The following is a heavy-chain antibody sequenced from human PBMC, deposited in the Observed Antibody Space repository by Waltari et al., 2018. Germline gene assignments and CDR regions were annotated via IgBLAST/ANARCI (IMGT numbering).Heavy chain of an antibody. Sequence: QVQLVQAGAEGTKPGASVKGSCQLSRYTLTELSIHWVRQAPGKGLEWMGAFDPEDGETFYAQKFRGRFIMTEDTSADIAYMDLSSLTSEDTAVYYCTASALRFLEWSGGCDYWGQGTPVTVSS. CDR1: RYTLTELS. D-gene: IGHD3-3*01. CDR2: FDPEDGET. V-gene: IGHV1-24*01. J-gene: IGHJ4*02. CDR3: TASALRFLEWSGGCDY.